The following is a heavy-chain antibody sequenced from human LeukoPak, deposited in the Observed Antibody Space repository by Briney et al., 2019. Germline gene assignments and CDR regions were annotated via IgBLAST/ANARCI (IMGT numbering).Heavy chain of an antibody. CDR2: IIPIFGTA. J-gene: IGHJ4*02. D-gene: IGHD6-6*01. Sequence: VASVKVSCKASGYTFTSYGISWVRQAPGQGLEWMGGIIPIFGTANYAQKFQGRVTITADESTSTAYMELSSLRSEDTAVYYCARQISSSSDSPFDYWGQGTLVTVSS. CDR1: GYTFTSYG. V-gene: IGHV1-69*13. CDR3: ARQISSSSDSPFDY.